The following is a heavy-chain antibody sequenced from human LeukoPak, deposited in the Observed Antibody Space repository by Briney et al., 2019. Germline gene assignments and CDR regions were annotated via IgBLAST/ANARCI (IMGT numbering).Heavy chain of an antibody. V-gene: IGHV3-23*01. CDR3: ARAQGVAAAGSTIPL. CDR1: RFTFSNYA. D-gene: IGHD6-13*01. Sequence: SGGSLRLSCAASRFTFSNYAMSWVLQAAGKGLEWVSGITGNGVSTYYADSVKGRFTISRDNPKNTLYLQMNSLRAEDTAVYYCARAQGVAAAGSTIPLWGQGTLVTVSP. CDR2: ITGNGVST. J-gene: IGHJ4*02.